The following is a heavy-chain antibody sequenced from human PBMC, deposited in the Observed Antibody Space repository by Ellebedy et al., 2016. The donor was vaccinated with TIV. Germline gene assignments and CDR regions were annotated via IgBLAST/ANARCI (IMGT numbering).Heavy chain of an antibody. CDR1: GGSINSYH. V-gene: IGHV4-59*01. Sequence: SETLSLXXTVSGGSINSYHWNWIRQPPGKGLEWIGYIYYSGSTNYNPSLKSRVTIPIDTSKNQFSLKLSSVTAADTAVYYCARAPRNILTGYYYVGFDYWGQGTLVTVSS. CDR3: ARAPRNILTGYYYVGFDY. J-gene: IGHJ4*02. CDR2: IYYSGST. D-gene: IGHD3-9*01.